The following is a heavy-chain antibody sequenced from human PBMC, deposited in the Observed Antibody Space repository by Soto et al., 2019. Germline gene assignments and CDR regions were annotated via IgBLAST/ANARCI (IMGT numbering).Heavy chain of an antibody. CDR1: GYSFTSYW. D-gene: IGHD2-2*01. V-gene: IGHV5-51*01. CDR3: ARSEPLGYCSSTSCPFDY. Sequence: PGESLKISCKGSGYSFTSYWIGWVRQMPGKGLEWMGIIYPGDSDTRYSPSFQGQVTISADKSISTAYLQWSSLKASDTAMYYCARSEPLGYCSSTSCPFDYWGQGTLVTVSS. CDR2: IYPGDSDT. J-gene: IGHJ4*02.